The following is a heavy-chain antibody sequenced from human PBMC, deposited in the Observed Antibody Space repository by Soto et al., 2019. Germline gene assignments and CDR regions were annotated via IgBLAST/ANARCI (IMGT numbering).Heavy chain of an antibody. CDR1: GYSISSGYY. J-gene: IGHJ5*02. CDR2: IYHSGST. CDR3: ARVVTICGVVSTRFDL. V-gene: IGHV4-38-2*01. Sequence: PSETLSLTCAVSGYSISSGYYWGWIRQPPGKGLEWIGSIYHSGSTYYNPSLKSRVTISVDTSKNQSSLKLSSVTAADTAVSYCARVVTICGVVSTRFDLWGQGTLVTVSS. D-gene: IGHD3-3*01.